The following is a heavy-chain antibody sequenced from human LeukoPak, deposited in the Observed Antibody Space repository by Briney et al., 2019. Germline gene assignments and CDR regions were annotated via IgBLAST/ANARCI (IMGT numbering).Heavy chain of an antibody. J-gene: IGHJ4*02. Sequence: SVKVSCKASGGTFSSYAISWVRQAPGQGLEWMGGIIPIFGTASYAQKFQGRVTITADESTSTAYMELSSLRSEDTAVYYCARGAAAGRGPFDYWGQGTLVTVSS. CDR3: ARGAAAGRGPFDY. D-gene: IGHD6-13*01. CDR1: GGTFSSYA. CDR2: IIPIFGTA. V-gene: IGHV1-69*13.